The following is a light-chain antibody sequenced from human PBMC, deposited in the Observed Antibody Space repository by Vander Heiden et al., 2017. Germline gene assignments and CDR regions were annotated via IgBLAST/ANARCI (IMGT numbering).Light chain of an antibody. J-gene: IGKJ1*01. Sequence: DIVLTQSPATLSLSPGERATLSCRASQNINSFLTWYQQKPGQAPRLLIYDASKRATGIPGRFSGSGSGTDFTLTISSLEPEDFAVYFCQQRTFWPRTFGQGTKVEVK. V-gene: IGKV3-11*01. CDR1: QNINSF. CDR3: QQRTFWPRT. CDR2: DAS.